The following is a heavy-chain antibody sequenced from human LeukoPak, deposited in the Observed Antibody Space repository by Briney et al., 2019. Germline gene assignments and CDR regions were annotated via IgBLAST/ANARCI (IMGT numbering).Heavy chain of an antibody. CDR3: ARDAGGRTQREGWFDP. V-gene: IGHV3-21*01. CDR2: ISSSSGYI. J-gene: IGHJ5*02. D-gene: IGHD1-26*01. Sequence: GGSLRLSCVASGFTFSTHSMNWVRQAPGKGLEWVSSISSSSGYIYYADSLKGRFTISRDNAKNSLYLQMKSLRVEDTAVYYCARDAGGRTQREGWFDPWGQGTLVTVSS. CDR1: GFTFSTHS.